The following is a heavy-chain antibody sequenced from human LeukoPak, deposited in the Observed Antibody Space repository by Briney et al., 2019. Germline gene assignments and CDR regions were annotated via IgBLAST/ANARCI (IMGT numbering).Heavy chain of an antibody. CDR2: LSYDGTNE. V-gene: IGHV3-30*03. Sequence: GGSLRLSCAASGFTFSSYAMHCVRQAPGKGLEWVIVLSYDGTNEYSADSVKGRFTISRDNSKNTLYLQMSSLRSEDTAIYYCARGNHASGDYPASPRGIPPAPFDYWGQGTLVTVSS. CDR3: ARGNHASGDYPASPRGIPPAPFDY. J-gene: IGHJ4*02. CDR1: GFTFSSYA. D-gene: IGHD4-17*01.